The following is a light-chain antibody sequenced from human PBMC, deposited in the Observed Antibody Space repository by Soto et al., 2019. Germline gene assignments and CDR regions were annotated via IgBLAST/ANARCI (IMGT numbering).Light chain of an antibody. V-gene: IGKV1-5*03. CDR2: KAS. CDR1: QSLSSR. Sequence: IQMTQSPSTLSTSVGDRVTITCRARQSLSSRLAWYQQKPAQAPELLIYKASSLESGFPSRFSGSGSGTEFTHTISSLQSDDFATYYCQQYNSYSMTFGEGTKVEIK. CDR3: QQYNSYSMT. J-gene: IGKJ1*01.